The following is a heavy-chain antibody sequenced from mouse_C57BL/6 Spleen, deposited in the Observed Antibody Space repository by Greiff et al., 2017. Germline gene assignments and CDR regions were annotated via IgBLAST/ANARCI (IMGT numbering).Heavy chain of an antibody. CDR2: INPSNGGT. CDR1: GYTFTSYW. CDR3: ARMIYYGSSYVWLAY. Sequence: QVQLKQPGTELVKPGASVKLSCKASGYTFTSYWMHWVKQRPGQGLEWIGNINPSNGGTNYNEKFKSKATLTVDKSSSTAYMQLSSLTSEDSAVYDCARMIYYGSSYVWLAYWGQGTLVTVSA. J-gene: IGHJ3*01. D-gene: IGHD1-1*01. V-gene: IGHV1-53*01.